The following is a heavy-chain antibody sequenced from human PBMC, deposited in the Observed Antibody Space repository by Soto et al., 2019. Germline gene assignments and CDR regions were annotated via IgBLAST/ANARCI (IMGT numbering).Heavy chain of an antibody. CDR1: GFTFSSYS. CDR3: ARDRLAFGGVIDGMDV. CDR2: ISSSSSYI. D-gene: IGHD3-16*02. J-gene: IGHJ6*02. V-gene: IGHV3-21*01. Sequence: EVQLVESGGGLVKPGGSLRLSCAASGFTFSSYSMNWVRQAPGKGLEWVSSISSSSSYIYYADSVKGQFTISRDNAKNSLYLQMNSLRAEDTAVYYCARDRLAFGGVIDGMDVWGQGTTVTVSS.